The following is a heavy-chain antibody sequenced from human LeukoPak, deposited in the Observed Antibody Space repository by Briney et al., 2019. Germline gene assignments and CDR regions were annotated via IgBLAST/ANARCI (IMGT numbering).Heavy chain of an antibody. J-gene: IGHJ3*02. CDR2: ISSNGGST. V-gene: IGHV3-64*01. CDR1: GFTFSLYA. D-gene: IGHD4-17*01. CDR3: ATGLTYGDGDAFDI. Sequence: GGSLRLSCAASGFTFSLYAMHWGRQAPGKGLEYVSAISSNGGSTYYANSVKGRFTISRDNSKNTLYLQMGSLRAEDMAVYYCATGLTYGDGDAFDIWGQGTMVTVSS.